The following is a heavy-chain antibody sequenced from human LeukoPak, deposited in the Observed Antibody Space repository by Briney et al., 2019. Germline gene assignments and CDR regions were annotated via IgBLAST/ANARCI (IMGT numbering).Heavy chain of an antibody. CDR2: IKKTGSET. Sequence: GGSLRLSCAASGFTFSHFWMGWVRQAPGKGLEWVAYIKKTGSETYCVDSVKGRFTITRDNTRNSLFLQMYSLRAEDTAVYFCAREDGYCSGGNCYSYFDSWGQGTLVTVSS. D-gene: IGHD2-15*01. V-gene: IGHV3-7*01. CDR3: AREDGYCSGGNCYSYFDS. J-gene: IGHJ4*02. CDR1: GFTFSHFW.